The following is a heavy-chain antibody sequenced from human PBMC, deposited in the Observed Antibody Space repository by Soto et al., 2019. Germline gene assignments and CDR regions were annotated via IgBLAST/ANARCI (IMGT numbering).Heavy chain of an antibody. Sequence: PGGSLRLSCAASGFTFSSYWMSWVRQAPGKGLGWVANIKQDGSEKYYVDSVKGRFTISRDNAKNSLYLQMNSLRAEDTAVYYCARVDFWSGYYTGYYYGMDVWGQGTTVTVSS. CDR2: IKQDGSEK. V-gene: IGHV3-7*01. J-gene: IGHJ6*02. D-gene: IGHD3-3*01. CDR3: ARVDFWSGYYTGYYYGMDV. CDR1: GFTFSSYW.